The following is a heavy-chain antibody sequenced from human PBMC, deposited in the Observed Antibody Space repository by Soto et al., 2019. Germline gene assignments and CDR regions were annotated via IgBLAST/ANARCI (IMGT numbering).Heavy chain of an antibody. CDR3: AVGGGLPRYY. Sequence: QLQLQESGSGLVKPSQTLSLTCAVSGGSISSGGYSWSWIRQPPGKGLEWIGYIYHSGSTYYYPSLKSRGTISVDRSKNQFSLKLSSVTAADTAVYYWAVGGGLPRYYWGQGTLGTVSS. D-gene: IGHD2-15*01. J-gene: IGHJ4*02. V-gene: IGHV4-30-2*01. CDR2: IYHSGST. CDR1: GGSISSGGYS.